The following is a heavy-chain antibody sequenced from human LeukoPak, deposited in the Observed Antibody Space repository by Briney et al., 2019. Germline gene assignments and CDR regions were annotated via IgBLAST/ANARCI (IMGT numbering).Heavy chain of an antibody. J-gene: IGHJ4*02. CDR3: ARLLSDDYGDYAHFQ. CDR2: ISAYNGNT. D-gene: IGHD4-17*01. V-gene: IGHV1-18*01. CDR1: GYTFTSYG. Sequence: ASVKVSCKASGYTFTSYGISWVRQAPGQGLEWMGWISAYNGNTNYAQKLQGRVTMTTDTSTSTAYMELRSLRSDDTAVYYCARLLSDDYGDYAHFQWGQGTLVTVSS.